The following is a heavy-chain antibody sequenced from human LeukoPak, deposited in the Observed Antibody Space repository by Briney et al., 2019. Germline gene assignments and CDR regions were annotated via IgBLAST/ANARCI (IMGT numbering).Heavy chain of an antibody. J-gene: IGHJ4*02. CDR2: IYPGDSNT. D-gene: IGHD5-24*01. CDR1: GYSFTSYW. CDR3: ARLEEKWLPYYFDY. Sequence: GESLKISCKGSGYSFTSYWIGWVRQLSGKGLEWMGIIYPGDSNTRYSPSFQGQVTISADKSISTAYLQWSSLKASDTAMYYCARLEEKWLPYYFDYWGQGTLVTVSS. V-gene: IGHV5-51*01.